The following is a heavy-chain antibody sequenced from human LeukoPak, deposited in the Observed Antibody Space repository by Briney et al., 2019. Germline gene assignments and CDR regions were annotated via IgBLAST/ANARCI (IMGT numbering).Heavy chain of an antibody. Sequence: GEALKISCKDSGYSHTTYWIGWVRQMPGKGLEWSGIINPGDSDNRYSPSLHGQVTMSADKSISTAYLQWSSLKASDTAMYYCARLPYYDILTGYSYFVYWGQGTLVTVSS. D-gene: IGHD3-9*01. CDR2: INPGDSDN. CDR3: ARLPYYDILTGYSYFVY. V-gene: IGHV5-51*01. J-gene: IGHJ4*02. CDR1: GYSHTTYW.